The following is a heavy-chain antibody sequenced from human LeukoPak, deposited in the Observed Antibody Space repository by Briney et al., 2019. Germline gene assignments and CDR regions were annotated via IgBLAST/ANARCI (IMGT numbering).Heavy chain of an antibody. CDR1: GYTFTSYG. Sequence: ASVKVSCKASGYTFTSYGISWVRQAPGQGLEWMGRIIPIFGTANYAQKFQGRVTITTDESTSTAYMELSSLRSEDTAVYYCASGSYVRYFDYWGQGTLVTVSS. D-gene: IGHD1-26*01. V-gene: IGHV1-69*05. CDR2: IIPIFGTA. J-gene: IGHJ4*02. CDR3: ASGSYVRYFDY.